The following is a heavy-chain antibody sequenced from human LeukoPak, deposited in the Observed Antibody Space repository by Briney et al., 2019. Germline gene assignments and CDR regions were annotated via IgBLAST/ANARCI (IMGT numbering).Heavy chain of an antibody. CDR3: AREASRKSNWFDP. Sequence: GASVKVSCKASGYTFTSYGINWARQATGQGLEWMGWMNPNSGNTGYAQKFQGRVTITRNTSISTAYMELSSLRSEDTAVYYCAREASRKSNWFDPWGQGTLVTVSS. V-gene: IGHV1-8*03. J-gene: IGHJ5*02. CDR1: GYTFTSYG. D-gene: IGHD1-14*01. CDR2: MNPNSGNT.